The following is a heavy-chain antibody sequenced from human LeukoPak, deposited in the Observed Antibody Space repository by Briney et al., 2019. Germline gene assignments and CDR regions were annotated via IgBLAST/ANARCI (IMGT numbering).Heavy chain of an antibody. V-gene: IGHV3-30*04. CDR1: GFSFNNFA. CDR3: ARPYLERSLKFYMDV. D-gene: IGHD3-3*02. Sequence: GGSLRLSCAASGFSFNNFAMHWVRQAPGKGLEWVAHISYDGSSRYNEDSVKGRFTISRDDSKNTLYLQMNSLRPEDTAVYYCARPYLERSLKFYMDVWGKGTTVTVSS. CDR2: ISYDGSSR. J-gene: IGHJ6*03.